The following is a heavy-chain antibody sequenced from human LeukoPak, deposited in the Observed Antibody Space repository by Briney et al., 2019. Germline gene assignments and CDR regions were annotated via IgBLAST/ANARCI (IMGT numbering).Heavy chain of an antibody. Sequence: GGSLRLSCATSGFTFSSYEMTWVRQAPGSGLAWISYISTSDVSTYYSDSVKGRFTISRDNAKNSLYLQMNSLRVEDTAVYYCAGDRSVGYFDHWGQGTLVTVSS. V-gene: IGHV3-48*03. CDR1: GFTFSSYE. CDR2: ISTSDVST. J-gene: IGHJ4*02. CDR3: AGDRSVGYFDH. D-gene: IGHD4-23*01.